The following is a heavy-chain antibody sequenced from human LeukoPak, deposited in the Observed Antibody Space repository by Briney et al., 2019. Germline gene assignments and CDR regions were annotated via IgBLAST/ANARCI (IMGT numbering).Heavy chain of an antibody. CDR1: GGSVSSGNYY. CDR2: IYTSGST. CDR3: ATLRGVEDNMDV. J-gene: IGHJ6*02. D-gene: IGHD3-10*01. Sequence: SETLFLTCTVSGGSVSSGNYYWSWIRQPAGKGLEWIGRIYTSGSTNYNPSLKSRVTISIDTSKNQFSLKLSSVTAADTAVYYCATLRGVEDNMDVWGQGTTVTVSS. V-gene: IGHV4-61*02.